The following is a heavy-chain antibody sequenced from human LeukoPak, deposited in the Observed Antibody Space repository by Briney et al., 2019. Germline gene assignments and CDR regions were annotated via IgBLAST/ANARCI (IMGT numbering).Heavy chain of an antibody. D-gene: IGHD2-21*02. V-gene: IGHV4-59*08. Sequence: PSETLSLTRTVSGGSMTGYYWAWIRQPPGKRLEWIGYVHSSGGTKYNPSLKSRVTVSIDMSRNQFSLNVRSVTAADTATYYCTKLSDCGDDCYDRPHWFDPWGQGRLVTVSS. CDR1: GGSMTGYY. CDR2: VHSSGGT. J-gene: IGHJ5*02. CDR3: TKLSDCGDDCYDRPHWFDP.